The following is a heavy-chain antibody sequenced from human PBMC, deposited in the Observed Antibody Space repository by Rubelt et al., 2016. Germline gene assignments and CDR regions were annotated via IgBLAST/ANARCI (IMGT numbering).Heavy chain of an antibody. CDR3: AGPNGLYVTSGTFNI. J-gene: IGHJ6*02. CDR1: GGSFSGYY. V-gene: IGHV4-34*01. D-gene: IGHD6-13*01. CDR2: INHSGST. Sequence: QVQLQQWGAGLLKPSETLSLTCAVYGGSFSGYYWSWIRQPPGKGLEWIGEINHSGSTNYNPSLKRRVTISVDTSKNQFSLKLRSVTAADTAVYYCAGPNGLYVTSGTFNIWGQGTTVTVSS.